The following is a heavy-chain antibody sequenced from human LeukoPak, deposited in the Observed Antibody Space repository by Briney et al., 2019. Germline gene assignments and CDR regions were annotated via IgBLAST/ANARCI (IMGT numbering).Heavy chain of an antibody. Sequence: GGSLRLSCAASGFTFSTFWMHWVRQVPGKGLVWVSGMWGDGSKTTYADSVKGRFTISRDNAKNTLNLQMNSLRAEDTAVYYCTRDTVSAFDYWGQGTLVTVSS. CDR3: TRDTVSAFDY. J-gene: IGHJ4*02. CDR1: GFTFSTFW. CDR2: MWGDGSKT. V-gene: IGHV3-74*01.